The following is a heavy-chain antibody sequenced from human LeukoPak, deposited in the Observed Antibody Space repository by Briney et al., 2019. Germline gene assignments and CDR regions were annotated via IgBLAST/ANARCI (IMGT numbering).Heavy chain of an antibody. D-gene: IGHD2-2*01. CDR2: ISGSGGST. V-gene: IGHV3-23*01. CDR3: AKGGVVPAAKHSVDY. CDR1: GFTFSSYA. Sequence: GGSLRLSCAASGFTFSSYAMSWVRQVSGKGLEWVSVISGSGGSTYYADSVKGRFTISRDNSKNTLYLQMKSLRAEDTAVYYCAKGGVVPAAKHSVDYWGQGTLVTVSS. J-gene: IGHJ4*02.